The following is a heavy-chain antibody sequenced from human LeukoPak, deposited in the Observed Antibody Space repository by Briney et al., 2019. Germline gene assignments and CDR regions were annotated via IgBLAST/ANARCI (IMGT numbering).Heavy chain of an antibody. CDR3: ARSKAYYDSSGYANDC. CDR2: IYSSGST. V-gene: IGHV4-4*07. D-gene: IGHD3-22*01. J-gene: IGHJ4*02. Sequence: SETQSLTCTVSGGSISSYYWIWIRQPAGKGLEWIGRIYSSGSTNYDPSLKSRVTMSVDTAKNQFSLKLSSVTAADTAVYYCARSKAYYDSSGYANDCWGQGTLVTVSS. CDR1: GGSISSYY.